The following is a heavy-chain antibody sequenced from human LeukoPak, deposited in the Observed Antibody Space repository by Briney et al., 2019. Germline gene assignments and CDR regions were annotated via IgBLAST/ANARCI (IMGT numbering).Heavy chain of an antibody. V-gene: IGHV1-18*01. D-gene: IGHD2-21*01. CDR3: ARDPSGVIPNDY. J-gene: IGHJ4*02. Sequence: GSAKVSCKASGYTFTSYSITWVRQAPGQGLEWMGWISVYNGNTNYAQKVQGRVTMTTDTSTSTAYMELRSPRSDDTAVYYCARDPSGVIPNDYWGQGTLVIVSS. CDR1: GYTFTSYS. CDR2: ISVYNGNT.